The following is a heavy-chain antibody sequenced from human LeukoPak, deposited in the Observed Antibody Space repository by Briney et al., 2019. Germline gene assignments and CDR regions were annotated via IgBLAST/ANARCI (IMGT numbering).Heavy chain of an antibody. CDR1: GGSISSYY. CDR2: IYYSGTT. Sequence: SETLSLTCIVSGGSISSYYWSWIRQPPGKGREWIGYIYYSGTTNYNPANSRRVTLTVNAYKNLYSLKLSSGTAEDAADYYCTRGGYIAAAQYGYWGQGTLVTVSS. J-gene: IGHJ4*02. V-gene: IGHV4-59*01. CDR3: TRGGYIAAAQYGY. D-gene: IGHD6-13*01.